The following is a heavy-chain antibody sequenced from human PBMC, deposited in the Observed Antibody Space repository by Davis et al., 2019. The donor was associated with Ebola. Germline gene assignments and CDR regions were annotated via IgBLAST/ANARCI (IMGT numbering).Heavy chain of an antibody. V-gene: IGHV4-59*11. CDR2: IYYTGSA. CDR1: GVSISTHY. CDR3: AERGGSV. Sequence: PSETLSLTCTVPGVSISTHYWSWIRQPPGKRLEWFGSIYYTGSAYYNPSLNSRVTISVNTSKNQFSLKLSSVTAADTAMYYCAERGGSVWGQGTLVTVSS. J-gene: IGHJ4*01. D-gene: IGHD3-16*01.